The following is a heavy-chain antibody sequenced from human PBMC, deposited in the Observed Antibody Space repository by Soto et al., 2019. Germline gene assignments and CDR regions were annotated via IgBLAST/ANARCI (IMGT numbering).Heavy chain of an antibody. CDR3: ARDLMPNYHYYGMDV. CDR1: ADTFSSSA. Sequence: QVQLVQSGAEVKKPGSSVKVSCKASADTFSSSAFSWVRQAPGQGLEWMGGIIPFFHAANYAQRFQGRVTITADESTITVYMELSSLRSEDTALHYCARDLMPNYHYYGMDVWGQGTTVTVSS. CDR2: IIPFFHAA. V-gene: IGHV1-69*01. D-gene: IGHD2-2*01. J-gene: IGHJ6*02.